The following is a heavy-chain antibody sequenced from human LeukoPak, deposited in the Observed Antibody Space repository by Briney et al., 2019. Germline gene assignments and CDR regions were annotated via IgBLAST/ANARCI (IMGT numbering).Heavy chain of an antibody. D-gene: IGHD1-14*01. J-gene: IGHJ4*02. CDR2: INPNSGGT. V-gene: IGHV1-2*02. CDR1: GYTFTGYY. Sequence: ASVKLSCNSSGYTFTGYYINCVRQSPGQPLGWMGWINPNSGGTNYEQKFQGRVTMTRDTSISTAYMELKRLRSDDTAVYYCARVMNREGTNYWGQGTPVTVSS. CDR3: ARVMNREGTNY.